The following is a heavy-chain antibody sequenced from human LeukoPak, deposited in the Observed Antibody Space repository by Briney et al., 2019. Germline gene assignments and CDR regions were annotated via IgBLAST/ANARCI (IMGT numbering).Heavy chain of an antibody. J-gene: IGHJ5*02. V-gene: IGHV1-2*02. D-gene: IGHD3-9*01. CDR1: GYTFTDYY. CDR2: IYPKSGGT. Sequence: ASVKVSCKASGYTFTDYYIHWVRQAPGQGLEWMGWIYPKSGGTNSAQKFQGRVTMTRDTSISTAYMELSRLKFDDTAVYYCARVSTSGYRDWLDPWGQGTLVTVSS. CDR3: ARVSTSGYRDWLDP.